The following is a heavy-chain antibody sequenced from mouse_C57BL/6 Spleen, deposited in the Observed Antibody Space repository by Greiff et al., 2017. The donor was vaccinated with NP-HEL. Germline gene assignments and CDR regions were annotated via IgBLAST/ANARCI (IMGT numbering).Heavy chain of an antibody. V-gene: IGHV3-6*01. D-gene: IGHD2-4*01. CDR2: ISYDGSN. CDR3: ARENDYPYYYAMDY. Sequence: EVKLVESGPGLVKPSQSLSLTCSVTGYSITSGYYWNWIRQFPGNKLEWMGYISYDGSNNYNPSLENRISITRDTSKNQFFLKLNSVTTEDTATYYCARENDYPYYYAMDYWGQGTSVTVSS. J-gene: IGHJ4*01. CDR1: GYSITSGYY.